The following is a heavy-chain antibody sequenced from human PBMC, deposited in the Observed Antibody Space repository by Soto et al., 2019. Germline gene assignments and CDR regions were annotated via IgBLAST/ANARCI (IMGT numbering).Heavy chain of an antibody. CDR2: IIPIFGTA. V-gene: IGHV1-69*01. CDR1: GGTFSRHA. Sequence: QVQLVQSGAEVRKPGSSVKVSCKASGGTFSRHAISWVRQAPGQGLEWMGGIIPIFGTANHAQKFQGRVTIIADESTSTVYMELSSLRSEDTAMYYCAGVPYCSSASCYTRGTWFDPWGQGTLVTVSS. CDR3: AGVPYCSSASCYTRGTWFDP. D-gene: IGHD2-2*02. J-gene: IGHJ5*02.